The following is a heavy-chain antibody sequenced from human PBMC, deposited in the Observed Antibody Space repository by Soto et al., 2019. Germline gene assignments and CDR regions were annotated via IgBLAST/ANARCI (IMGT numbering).Heavy chain of an antibody. V-gene: IGHV1-18*01. CDR1: GYTFTSYG. CDR3: ARDRALYSSSYNWFDP. Sequence: ASVKVSCKASGYTFTSYGISWVRQDPGQGLEWMGWISVYNGNTNYAQKLQGRVTMTTDTSTSTAYMELRSLRSDDTALFYCARDRALYSSSYNWFDPWGQGTLVNVSS. J-gene: IGHJ5*02. D-gene: IGHD6-6*01. CDR2: ISVYNGNT.